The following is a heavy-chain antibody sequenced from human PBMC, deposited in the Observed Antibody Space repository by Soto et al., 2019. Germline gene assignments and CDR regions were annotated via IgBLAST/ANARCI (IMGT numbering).Heavy chain of an antibody. CDR3: AGDRLSPGPYTGYGD. V-gene: IGHV3-66*01. Sequence: GGSLRLSCAASGFTVNRNYVSWVRQAPGKGPEWVSVFYSNGNTFYADSVKGRFIISRDNSKSTLYLQMNSLRAEDTAVYYCAGDRLSPGPYTGYGDWGRGTLVTVSS. J-gene: IGHJ4*02. CDR2: FYSNGNT. CDR1: GFTVNRNY. D-gene: IGHD4-17*01.